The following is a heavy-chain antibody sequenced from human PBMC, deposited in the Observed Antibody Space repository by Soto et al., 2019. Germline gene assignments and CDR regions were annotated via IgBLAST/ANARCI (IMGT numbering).Heavy chain of an antibody. J-gene: IGHJ4*02. V-gene: IGHV4-39*01. CDR1: GGSISSRSYY. D-gene: IGHD3-10*01. CDR2: IYYSGST. CDR3: AGIYGSGSYYNPAY. Sequence: SETLSLTCTVSGGSISSRSYYWGWIRQPPGKGLEWIGSIYYSGSTYYNPSLKSRVTISVDTSKNQFSLKLSSVTAADTAVYYCAGIYGSGSYYNPAYWGQGTLVTVSS.